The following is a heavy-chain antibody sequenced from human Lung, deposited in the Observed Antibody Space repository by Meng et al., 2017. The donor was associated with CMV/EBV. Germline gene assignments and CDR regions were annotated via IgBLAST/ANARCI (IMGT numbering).Heavy chain of an antibody. Sequence: ESXKISCKGSGYSFTSYWIGWVRQMPGKGLERMGIIYPADSDTRYSPSFQGQVTISADKSISTAYLQWSSLKASDTAMYCCARFEGRLCASWGQGTLVTVSS. CDR1: GYSFTSYW. D-gene: IGHD3-9*01. V-gene: IGHV5-51*01. J-gene: IGHJ5*02. CDR3: ARFEGRLCAS. CDR2: IYPADSDT.